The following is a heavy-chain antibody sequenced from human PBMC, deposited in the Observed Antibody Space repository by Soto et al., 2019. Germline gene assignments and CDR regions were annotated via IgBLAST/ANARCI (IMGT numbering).Heavy chain of an antibody. CDR3: ARTYCSSTSCYAGWDLGNWFDP. V-gene: IGHV1-69*13. J-gene: IGHJ5*02. D-gene: IGHD2-2*01. CDR2: IIPIFGTA. Sequence: SVKVSCKASGGTFSSYAISWVRQAPGQGLEWMGGIIPIFGTANYAQKFQGRVTITADESTSTAYMELSSLRSEDTAVYYCARTYCSSTSCYAGWDLGNWFDPWGQGTLVTVSS. CDR1: GGTFSSYA.